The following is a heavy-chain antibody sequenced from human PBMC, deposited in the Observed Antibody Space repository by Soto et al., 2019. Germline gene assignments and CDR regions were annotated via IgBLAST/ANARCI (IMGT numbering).Heavy chain of an antibody. D-gene: IGHD1-7*01. V-gene: IGHV4-4*02. Sequence: QVQLQESGPGLVKPSGTLSLTCAVSGGSFTSNNWWTWVRQPPGQGLEWIGEIYRTGSTNHNPSRKGRVTISLDKSDTQFSLKVPSLTAADTTVYYCASRDPGTSVDYWGQGTLVTVSS. J-gene: IGHJ4*02. CDR2: IYRTGST. CDR1: GGSFTSNNW. CDR3: ASRDPGTSVDY.